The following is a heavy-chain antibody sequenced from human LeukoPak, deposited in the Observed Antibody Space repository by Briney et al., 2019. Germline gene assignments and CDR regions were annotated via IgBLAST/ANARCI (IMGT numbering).Heavy chain of an antibody. CDR3: ARSATKVEPDDAFDI. CDR1: GYSFTSYW. V-gene: IGHV5-51*01. CDR2: IYPGDSDT. J-gene: IGHJ3*02. Sequence: GESLKISCKGSGYSFTSYWIGWVRQMPGKGLEWMGIIYPGDSDTRYSPSFQGQVTISADKSISTAYLQWSSLKASDTAMYYCARSATKVEPDDAFDIWGQGTMVTVSS. D-gene: IGHD1-1*01.